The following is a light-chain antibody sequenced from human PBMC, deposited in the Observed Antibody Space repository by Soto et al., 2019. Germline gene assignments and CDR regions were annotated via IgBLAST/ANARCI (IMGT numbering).Light chain of an antibody. CDR3: PHYNSHSDA. V-gene: IGKV1-5*03. CDR1: QGIGTY. Sequence: LAACGGDQVTVTCRASQGIGTYLVWYQQKSGKAPKLLIYKASTLKSGVPSRFSGSGSGTEFTLTISSLQPDDFATYYCPHYNSHSDASGQRT. CDR2: KAS. J-gene: IGKJ1*01.